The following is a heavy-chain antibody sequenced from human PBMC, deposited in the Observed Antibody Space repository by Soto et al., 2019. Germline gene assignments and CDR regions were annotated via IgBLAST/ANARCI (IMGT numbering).Heavy chain of an antibody. J-gene: IGHJ4*02. D-gene: IGHD5-18*01. V-gene: IGHV4-4*02. CDR2: IYHTGST. CDR3: AAHAGHTYGQLDY. Sequence: QVQLQESGPGLLKPSGALSLTCGVSGGSITSSNWWTWVRQPPGKGLEWIGEIYHTGSTNYNPSLKSRVTISIDTSKNQFSLRLDSVTAADTAVYSCAAHAGHTYGQLDYWGQGTLVTVSS. CDR1: GGSITSSNW.